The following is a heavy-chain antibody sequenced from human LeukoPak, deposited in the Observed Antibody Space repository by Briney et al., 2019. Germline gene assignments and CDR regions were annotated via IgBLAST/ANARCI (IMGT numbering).Heavy chain of an antibody. J-gene: IGHJ4*02. D-gene: IGHD3-10*01. CDR1: GFTFSSYS. Sequence: GGSLRLSCAASGFTFSSYSMNWVRQAPGKGLEWVSYISSSSSTIYYADSVKGRFTISRDNAKSSLYLQMNSLRAEDTAVCYCARDQMVRGFPFDYWGQGTLVTVSS. CDR2: ISSSSSTI. CDR3: ARDQMVRGFPFDY. V-gene: IGHV3-48*04.